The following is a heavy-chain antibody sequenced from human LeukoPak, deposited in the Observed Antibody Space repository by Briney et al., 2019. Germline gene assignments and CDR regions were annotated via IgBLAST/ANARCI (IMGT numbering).Heavy chain of an antibody. D-gene: IGHD3-10*01. CDR3: ARYGSGTSYITNYFDY. Sequence: GGSLRLSCAASGFTFSSYSMNWVRQAPGKGLEWVSYISSDSRTIYNADSVKGRFTPSKDNAKNSLYLQMKSLRDEDTAVYYCARYGSGTSYITNYFDYWGQGTLVTVSS. CDR2: ISSDSRTI. J-gene: IGHJ4*02. V-gene: IGHV3-48*02. CDR1: GFTFSSYS.